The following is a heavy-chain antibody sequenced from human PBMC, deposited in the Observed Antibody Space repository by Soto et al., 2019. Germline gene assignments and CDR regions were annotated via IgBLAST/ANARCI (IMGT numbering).Heavy chain of an antibody. D-gene: IGHD1-26*01. CDR3: VRDRGSTYGTFWNFDL. CDR1: GFSFNNFA. V-gene: IGHV3-30*04. CDR2: ILHDGTKE. J-gene: IGHJ2*01. Sequence: QVQLVESGGGVVESGRSLRLSCVVSGFSFNNFAMHWVRQAPGKGLEWVAHILHDGTKEDYLESVKGRFSISRDNSKNTLYLQMNGLTTDDTSLYYCVRDRGSTYGTFWNFDLWGRGTLVTVSS.